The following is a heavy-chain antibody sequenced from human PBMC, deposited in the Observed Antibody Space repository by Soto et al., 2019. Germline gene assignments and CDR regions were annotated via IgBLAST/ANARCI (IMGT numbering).Heavy chain of an antibody. V-gene: IGHV3-9*01. CDR1: GFTFDDYA. D-gene: IGHD3-16*01. CDR3: AKDSQGCGSFGALGEY. CDR2: MSWNRDHI. J-gene: IGHJ4*02. Sequence: EVQLVESGGGLVQPGRSLRLSCAASGFTFDDYAMHWVRQVPGKGLEWVSSMSWNRDHIAYADSVRARFSISRDNARDSLYMQMNSLTVEDPACSFCAKDSQGCGSFGALGEYWGQGTLVTVSS.